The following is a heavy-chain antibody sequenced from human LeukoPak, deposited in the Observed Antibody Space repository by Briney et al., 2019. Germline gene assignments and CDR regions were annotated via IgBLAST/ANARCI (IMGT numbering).Heavy chain of an antibody. Sequence: PGGSLRLSCAASGFTFSSTWMSWVRQSPGKGLEWVANIRQDGSDRYYIDSVRGRFTISRDNAKNSLSLQMNSLRVEDTAVYYCARDRDCGDGGCYPHLDYWGQGVQVTVSS. V-gene: IGHV3-7*01. CDR1: GFTFSSTW. J-gene: IGHJ4*02. D-gene: IGHD2-15*01. CDR2: IRQDGSDR. CDR3: ARDRDCGDGGCYPHLDY.